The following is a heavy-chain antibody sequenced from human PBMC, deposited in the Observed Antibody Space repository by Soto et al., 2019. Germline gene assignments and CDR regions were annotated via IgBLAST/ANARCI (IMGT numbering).Heavy chain of an antibody. D-gene: IGHD5-18*01. V-gene: IGHV3-33*01. J-gene: IGHJ6*02. CDR3: ARDSAMAHYYGMDV. CDR2: IWYDGSNK. CDR1: GFTFSSYG. Sequence: QVQLVESGGGVVQPGRSLRLSCAASGFTFSSYGMHWVRQAPGKGLEWVAVIWYDGSNKYYADSVKGRFTISRDNSKNTLYLQMNSLRAEDTAVYYCARDSAMAHYYGMDVWGQRTTVTVSS.